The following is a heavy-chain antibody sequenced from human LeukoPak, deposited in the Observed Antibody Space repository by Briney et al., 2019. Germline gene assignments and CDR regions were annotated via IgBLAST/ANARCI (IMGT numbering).Heavy chain of an antibody. D-gene: IGHD2-2*01. CDR1: GVSISSYY. Sequence: SETLSLTCSVSGVSISSYYWSWLRQPPGKGLEWIGYIHYSGSTNYNPSLKSRVTISLDTSKNQFSLKLSSVATADTAMYYCSRGRDDNWFDPWGQGTLVTVSS. CDR3: SRGRDDNWFDP. V-gene: IGHV4-59*01. CDR2: IHYSGST. J-gene: IGHJ5*02.